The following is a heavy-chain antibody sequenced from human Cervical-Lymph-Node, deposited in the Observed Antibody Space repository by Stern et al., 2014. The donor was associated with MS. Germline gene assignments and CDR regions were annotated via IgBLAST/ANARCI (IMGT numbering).Heavy chain of an antibody. D-gene: IGHD3-16*02. V-gene: IGHV4-39*01. CDR1: GDSMTSSSYY. J-gene: IGHJ3*02. Sequence: QLQLQESGPRLVKPSETLSLTCSVSGDSMTSSSYYWGWIRQSPGMGLEWIGSFYFPGTTYFNPSVESRATISVDTAKNQFSLRLNSVTATDTATYYCARHLRRGGAIDIWGQGTRVPVSS. CDR2: FYFPGTT. CDR3: ARHLRRGGAIDI.